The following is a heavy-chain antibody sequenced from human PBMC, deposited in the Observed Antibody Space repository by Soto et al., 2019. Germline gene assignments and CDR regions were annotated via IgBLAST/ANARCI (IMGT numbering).Heavy chain of an antibody. D-gene: IGHD2-15*01. CDR3: ARRERIRDCSGGSCYKGAFDI. CDR2: IYPGDSDT. J-gene: IGHJ3*02. V-gene: IGHV5-51*01. CDR1: GYSFTSYW. Sequence: PGESLKISCKGSGYSFTSYWIGWVRQMPGKGLEWMGIIYPGDSDTRYSPSFQGQVTISADKSISTAYLQWSSLKASDTAMYYCARRERIRDCSGGSCYKGAFDIWGQGTMVTVSS.